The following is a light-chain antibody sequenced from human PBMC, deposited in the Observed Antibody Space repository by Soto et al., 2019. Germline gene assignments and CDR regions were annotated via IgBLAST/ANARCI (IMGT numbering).Light chain of an antibody. Sequence: EIVMTQSPATLSVSPGERFTLSCRPSQTVHSHLAWYQQRPGQAPRPLIYAASTRATGIPGRFSGNGFGTEFTLTISSLQSEDFAVYYCQQYSDWPLTFGGGTKVEIK. CDR3: QQYSDWPLT. J-gene: IGKJ4*01. CDR2: AAS. CDR1: QTVHSH. V-gene: IGKV3D-15*01.